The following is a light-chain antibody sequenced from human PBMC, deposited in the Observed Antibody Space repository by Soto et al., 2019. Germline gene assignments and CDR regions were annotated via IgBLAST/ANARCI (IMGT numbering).Light chain of an antibody. CDR3: CSYRKGSNYV. CDR2: DIT. J-gene: IGLJ1*01. Sequence: QSALTQPASASGSPGQSITLSCTGTSSDVGGYNYVSWYQQHPGKAPRLMIYDITNRPSGVRDRFSGSKSSNTASLTISGLEAEDDDDYYCCSYRKGSNYVFGTGTKVTVL. V-gene: IGLV2-14*03. CDR1: SSDVGGYNY.